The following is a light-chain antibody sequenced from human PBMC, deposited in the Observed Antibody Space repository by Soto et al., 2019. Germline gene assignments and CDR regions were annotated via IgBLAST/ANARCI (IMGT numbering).Light chain of an antibody. CDR1: QSVSDY. V-gene: IGKV3-11*01. Sequence: EIVLTQSPATLSLSPGERATLSCRASQSVSDYLAWYQQKPGQAPRLLIYDASNRATGIPARFSGSGSGTDFTLTISSLEPEDFAVYYCQQRSDWPLFTFGPGTKVDIK. CDR2: DAS. CDR3: QQRSDWPLFT. J-gene: IGKJ3*01.